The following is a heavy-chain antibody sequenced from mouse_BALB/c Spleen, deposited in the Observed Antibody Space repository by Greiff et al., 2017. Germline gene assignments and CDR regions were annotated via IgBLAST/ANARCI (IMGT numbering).Heavy chain of an antibody. CDR2: IDPYNGGT. D-gene: IGHD1-1*01. V-gene: IGHV1S135*01. J-gene: IGHJ3*01. Sequence: VQLQQSGTVLARPGASVKMSCKASGYSFTDYNMYWVKQSHGKSLEWIGYIDPYNGGTSYNQKFKDKATLTVDKSSSTAFMHLNSLTSEDSAVYYCARSYYYGSSFWFAYWGQGTLVTVSA. CDR1: GYSFTDYN. CDR3: ARSYYYGSSFWFAY.